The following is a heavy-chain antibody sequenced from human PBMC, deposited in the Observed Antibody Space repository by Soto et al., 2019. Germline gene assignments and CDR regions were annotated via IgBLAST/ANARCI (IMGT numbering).Heavy chain of an antibody. Sequence: PSETLSLTCTVSGGSISSGGYYWSWIRQHPGKGLEWIGYIYYSGSTYYNPSLKSRVTISVDTSKNQFSLKLSSVTAADTAVYYCAGKPGAGAIHLGDPYYFDYWGQGTLVTVSS. J-gene: IGHJ4*02. CDR3: AGKPGAGAIHLGDPYYFDY. CDR2: IYYSGST. CDR1: GGSISSGGYY. V-gene: IGHV4-31*03. D-gene: IGHD3-16*01.